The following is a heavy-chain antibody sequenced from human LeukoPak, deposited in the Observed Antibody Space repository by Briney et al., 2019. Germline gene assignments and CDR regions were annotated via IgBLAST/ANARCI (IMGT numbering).Heavy chain of an antibody. V-gene: IGHV4-39*01. CDR3: LAVAGTY. CDR1: GGSISSSSYY. Sequence: SETLSLTCTVSGGSISSSSYYWGWIRQPPGKGLEWIGSIYYSGSTYYNPSLKSRVTISIDTSKNQFSLKLSSVTAADTAVYYCLAVAGTYWGQGTLVTVSS. D-gene: IGHD6-19*01. CDR2: IYYSGST. J-gene: IGHJ4*02.